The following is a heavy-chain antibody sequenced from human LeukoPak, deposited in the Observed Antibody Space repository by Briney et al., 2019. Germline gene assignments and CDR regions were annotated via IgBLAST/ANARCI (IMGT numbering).Heavy chain of an antibody. Sequence: SETLSLTCTVSGGSISSYYWSWIRQPPGKGLEWIGYIYYSGSTNYNPSLKSRVTISVDTSKNQFSLKLSSVTAADTAVYYCAKHHSSSSGFDYWGQGTLVTVSS. CDR1: GGSISSYY. V-gene: IGHV4-59*01. CDR3: AKHHSSSSGFDY. J-gene: IGHJ4*02. CDR2: IYYSGST. D-gene: IGHD6-6*01.